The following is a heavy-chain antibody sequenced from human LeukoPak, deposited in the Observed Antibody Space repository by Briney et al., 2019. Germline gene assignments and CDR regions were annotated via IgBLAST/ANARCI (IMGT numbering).Heavy chain of an antibody. J-gene: IGHJ6*02. CDR2: IYYSGST. D-gene: IGHD3-3*01. CDR3: ARVPFWSGYPGYYYGMDV. Sequence: XPXXXLXWXXYIYYSGSTYSNPSLKSRVSISVDTSKNQFSLKLSSVTAADTAVYYCARVPFWSGYPGYYYGMDVWGQGTTVTVSS. V-gene: IGHV4-30-4*01.